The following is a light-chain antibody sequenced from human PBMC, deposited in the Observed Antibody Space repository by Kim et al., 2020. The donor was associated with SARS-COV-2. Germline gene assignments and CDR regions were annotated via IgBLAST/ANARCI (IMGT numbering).Light chain of an antibody. V-gene: IGLV2-14*03. CDR3: SSYTSSSTLEF. CDR2: DVS. CDR1: SSDVGGYNY. Sequence: QSALTQPASVSGSPGQSITISCTGTSSDVGGYNYVSWYQQHPGKVPKLMIFDVSNRPSGVSNRFSGSKSGNTASLTISGLQAGDEADYYCSSYTSSSTLEFFEIGTRFT. J-gene: IGLJ1*01.